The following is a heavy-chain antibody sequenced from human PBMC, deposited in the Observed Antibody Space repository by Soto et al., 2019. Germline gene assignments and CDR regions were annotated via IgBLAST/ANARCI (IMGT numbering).Heavy chain of an antibody. CDR1: GFTFSSDW. D-gene: IGHD4-4*01. V-gene: IGHV3-74*03. CDR3: ARAAPSKYGGNSGFDR. J-gene: IGHJ4*02. CDR2: IKSDGSDT. Sequence: SMRLSTVASGFTFSSDWLHWVRDAPGKGLVWVAHIKSDGSDTKYADSVKGRFTISRDNAKNSVYLQMNSLRAEDTAVYYCARAAPSKYGGNSGFDRWGQGTLVTVSS.